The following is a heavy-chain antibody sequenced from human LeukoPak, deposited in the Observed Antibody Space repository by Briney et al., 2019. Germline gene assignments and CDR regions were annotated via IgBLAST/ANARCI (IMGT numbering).Heavy chain of an antibody. CDR2: ISFDEITK. D-gene: IGHD2-2*01. CDR3: ARDRGRCTTTGCYGLDFDP. J-gene: IGHJ5*02. Sequence: GGSLRLSCAASGFTFSSYAMHWVRQGPDKGLEWVALISFDEITKYYADSVKGRFTISRDNSMNTLYPQMDSLRTEDTAVYYCARDRGRCTTTGCYGLDFDPWGQGTLVTVSS. CDR1: GFTFSSYA. V-gene: IGHV3-30*04.